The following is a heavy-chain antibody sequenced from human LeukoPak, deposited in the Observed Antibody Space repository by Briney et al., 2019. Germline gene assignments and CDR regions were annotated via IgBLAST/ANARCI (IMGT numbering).Heavy chain of an antibody. V-gene: IGHV1-2*06. CDR1: GYTFTGYH. J-gene: IGHJ4*02. CDR3: ARDYCSSTSCLFDY. CDR2: INPNRGDT. D-gene: IGHD2-2*01. Sequence: ASVKVSCKASGYTFTGYHMHWVRQAPGQGLEWMGRINPNRGDTNHAQKFQGRVTMTRDTSISTAYMELSRLRSDDTAVYYCARDYCSSTSCLFDYWGQGTLVTVSS.